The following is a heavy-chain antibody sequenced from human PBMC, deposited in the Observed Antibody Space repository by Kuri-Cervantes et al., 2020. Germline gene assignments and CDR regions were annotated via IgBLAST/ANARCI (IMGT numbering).Heavy chain of an antibody. CDR1: GFTFSSYE. CDR3: AKEGVYYDSSGYYFDY. J-gene: IGHJ4*02. D-gene: IGHD3-22*01. V-gene: IGHV3-48*03. CDR2: ISSSGSTI. Sequence: GGSLRLSCAASGFTFSSYEMNWVRQAPGKGLEWVSYISSSGSTIYYADSVKGRFTISRDNAKNSLYLQMNSLRAEDTAVYYCAKEGVYYDSSGYYFDYWGQGTLVTVSS.